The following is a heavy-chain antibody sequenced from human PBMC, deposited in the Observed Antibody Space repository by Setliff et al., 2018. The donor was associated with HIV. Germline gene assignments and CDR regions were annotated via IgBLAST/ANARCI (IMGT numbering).Heavy chain of an antibody. CDR2: VHSDGTT. CDR1: GGSLRLYF. Sequence: PSETLSLTCAVSGGSLRLYFWTWIRQSPEKGLEWIGRVHSDGTTHYNPSLKSRVTISVDKSKNQFSLKLSSVTAADTAVYYCARHVEYMVRGVLREPRYYYYMDVWGKGTTVTVSS. V-gene: IGHV4-4*08. J-gene: IGHJ6*03. D-gene: IGHD3-10*01. CDR3: ARHVEYMVRGVLREPRYYYYMDV.